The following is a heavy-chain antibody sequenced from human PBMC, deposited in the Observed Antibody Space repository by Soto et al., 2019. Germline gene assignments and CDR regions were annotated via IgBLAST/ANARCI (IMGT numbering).Heavy chain of an antibody. Sequence: XGPTLVNPTQTLPLTCTFSVFSLISSGMCVSWIRQPPGKALEWLALIDWDDDKYYSTSLKTRLTISKDTSKNQVVLTMTNMDPVDTATYYCPRMGAIETSYYYYGMDVCGQRTTVTVSS. CDR2: IDWDDDK. V-gene: IGHV2-70*01. CDR1: VFSLISSGMC. J-gene: IGHJ6*02. D-gene: IGHD3-16*01. CDR3: PRMGAIETSYYYYGMDV.